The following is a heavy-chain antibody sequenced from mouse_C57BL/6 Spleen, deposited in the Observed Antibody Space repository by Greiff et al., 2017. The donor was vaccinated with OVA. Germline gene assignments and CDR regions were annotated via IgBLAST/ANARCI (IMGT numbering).Heavy chain of an antibody. CDR1: GFSLTSYG. V-gene: IGHV2-5*01. J-gene: IGHJ1*03. D-gene: IGHD1-1*01. CDR3: AKTTVVATGYFDV. Sequence: VQLQESGPGLVQPSQSLSITCTVSGFSLTSYGVHWVRQSPGKGLEWLGEIWRGGSTDYNAAFMSRLSITKDNSKSQVFFKMNSLQADDTAIYYCAKTTVVATGYFDVWGTGTTVTVSS. CDR2: IWRGGST.